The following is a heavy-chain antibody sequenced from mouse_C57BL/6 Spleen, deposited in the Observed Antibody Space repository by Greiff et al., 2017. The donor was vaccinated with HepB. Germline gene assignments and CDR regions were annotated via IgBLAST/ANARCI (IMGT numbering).Heavy chain of an antibody. V-gene: IGHV1-55*01. Sequence: QVQLKQPGAELVKPGASVKMSCKASGYTFTSYWITWVKQRPGQGLEWIGDIYPGSGSTNYNEKFKSKATLTVDTSSSTAYMQLSSLTSEDSAVYYCARGGPRYFDVWGTGTTVTVSS. CDR1: GYTFTSYW. CDR2: IYPGSGST. CDR3: ARGGPRYFDV. J-gene: IGHJ1*03.